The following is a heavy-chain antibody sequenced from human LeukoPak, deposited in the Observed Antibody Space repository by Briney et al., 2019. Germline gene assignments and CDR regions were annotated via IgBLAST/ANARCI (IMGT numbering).Heavy chain of an antibody. Sequence: HPGGSLRLSCAASGFTFSSYWMSWVRQAPGKGLEWVAVISYDGSNKYYADSVKGRFTISRDNSKNTLYLQMNSLRAEDTAVYYCARGSGSWYYFDYWGQGTLVTVSS. D-gene: IGHD6-13*01. V-gene: IGHV3-30*03. CDR1: GFTFSSYW. J-gene: IGHJ4*02. CDR2: ISYDGSNK. CDR3: ARGSGSWYYFDY.